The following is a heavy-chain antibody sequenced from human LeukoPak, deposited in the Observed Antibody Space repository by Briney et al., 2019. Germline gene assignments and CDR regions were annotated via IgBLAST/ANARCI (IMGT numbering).Heavy chain of an antibody. D-gene: IGHD3-10*01. CDR3: ARERDAITMVRGERGYFDY. J-gene: IGHJ4*02. V-gene: IGHV3-66*01. CDR1: GFTVSSNY. CDR2: IYSGVST. Sequence: GGSLRLSCAASGFTVSSNYMTWVRQAPGKGLECVSVIYSGVSTYYADSVKGRFTISGDNSKNTLYLQMNSLRADDTAVYYCARERDAITMVRGERGYFDYWGQGTLVTVSS.